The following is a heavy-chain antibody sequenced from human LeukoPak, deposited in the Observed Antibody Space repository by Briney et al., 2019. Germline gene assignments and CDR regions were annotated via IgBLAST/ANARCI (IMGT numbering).Heavy chain of an antibody. CDR3: ARNTCSGGSCYSDY. J-gene: IGHJ4*02. V-gene: IGHV1-18*01. Sequence: ASVKVSCKASGYTFTSYGIIWVRQAPGQGLEWMGWISAYNGNTNYAQKLQGRVTMTTDTSTSTAYMELRSLRSDDTAVYYCARNTCSGGSCYSDYWGQGTLVTVSS. D-gene: IGHD2-15*01. CDR2: ISAYNGNT. CDR1: GYTFTSYG.